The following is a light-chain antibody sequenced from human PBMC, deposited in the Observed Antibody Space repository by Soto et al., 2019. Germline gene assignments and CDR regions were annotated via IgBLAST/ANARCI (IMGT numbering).Light chain of an antibody. J-gene: IGLJ1*01. CDR2: DVT. CDR1: SIDVGGYNY. V-gene: IGLV2-11*01. Sequence: QSALTQPRSVSGSPGQSVTISCTGTSIDVGGYNYVSWYQQHPGKAPKLIIYDVTTRPSRVPDRFSGSKSGNTASLTISGLQAEDEADYYCCSYAGSYTFYVFGTGTKLTVL. CDR3: CSYAGSYTFYV.